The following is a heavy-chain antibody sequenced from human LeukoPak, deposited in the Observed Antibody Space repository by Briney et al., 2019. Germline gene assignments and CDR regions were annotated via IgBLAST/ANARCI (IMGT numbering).Heavy chain of an antibody. CDR1: GFTFSSYG. D-gene: IGHD6-19*01. CDR3: AKDPGSSSGWFDY. CDR2: IRYDGSNK. Sequence: GGSLRLSCAASGFTFSSYGMHWVRQAPGKGLEWVAFIRYDGSNKYYADSVKGRFTISRDNSKNTLYLQMSSLRAGDTAVYYCAKDPGSSSGWFDYWGQGTLVTVSS. J-gene: IGHJ4*02. V-gene: IGHV3-30*02.